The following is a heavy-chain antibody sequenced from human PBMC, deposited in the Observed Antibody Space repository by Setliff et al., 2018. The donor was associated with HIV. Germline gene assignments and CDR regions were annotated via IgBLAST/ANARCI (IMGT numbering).Heavy chain of an antibody. CDR1: GGSVSSTSNY. J-gene: IGHJ4*02. D-gene: IGHD2-2*01. V-gene: IGHV4-39*01. Sequence: PSETLSLTCSVSGGSVSSTSNYWGWIRQPPGKGLEWIGSIFYSGNTYYKPSLKSRVTISVDTSKNQFSLKLSSVTAADTAVYYCARPQYPGYYFDYWGQGTLVTVS. CDR3: ARPQYPGYYFDY. CDR2: IFYSGNT.